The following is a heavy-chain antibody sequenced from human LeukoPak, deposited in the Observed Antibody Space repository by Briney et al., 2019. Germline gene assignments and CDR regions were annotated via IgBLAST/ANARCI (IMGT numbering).Heavy chain of an antibody. V-gene: IGHV1-2*02. D-gene: IGHD2-15*01. Sequence: ASVKVSCKAVGYTFTSHYMHWVRQAPGQGLEWMGWINPNSGGTNYAQKFQGRVTMTRDTSISTAYMELSRLRSDDTAVYYCARSIGYCSGGSCSDVDPWGQGTLVTVSS. CDR1: GYTFTSHY. CDR3: ARSIGYCSGGSCSDVDP. CDR2: INPNSGGT. J-gene: IGHJ5*02.